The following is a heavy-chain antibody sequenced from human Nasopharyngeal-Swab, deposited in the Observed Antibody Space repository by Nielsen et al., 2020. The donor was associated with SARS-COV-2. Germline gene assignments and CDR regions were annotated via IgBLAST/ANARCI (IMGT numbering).Heavy chain of an antibody. J-gene: IGHJ4*02. Sequence: GESLKISCAASGFTFSDYYMSWIRQAPGKGLEWVSYISSSGSNIYYADSVKGRFTISRDNAKNSLYLQMNSLRAEDTAVYYCARSIVVVPAAIDGVIFDYWGQGTLVTVSS. V-gene: IGHV3-11*01. CDR1: GFTFSDYY. D-gene: IGHD2-2*02. CDR2: ISSSGSNI. CDR3: ARSIVVVPAAIDGVIFDY.